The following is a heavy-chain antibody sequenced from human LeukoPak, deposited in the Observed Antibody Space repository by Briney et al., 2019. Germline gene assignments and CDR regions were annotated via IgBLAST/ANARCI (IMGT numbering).Heavy chain of an antibody. CDR1: GFSVATNY. Sequence: GGSLRLSCAPSGFSVATNYVAWVRQAPGKGLEWVSDIYSCNDTYYTDSVKGRFTISRESTKNTLDLQMNGLRPEDMAVYYCARDRGDGYCTNTGCSHGFDIWGQGTMVTVSS. CDR2: IYSCNDT. D-gene: IGHD2-2*01. V-gene: IGHV3-53*05. CDR3: ARDRGDGYCTNTGCSHGFDI. J-gene: IGHJ3*02.